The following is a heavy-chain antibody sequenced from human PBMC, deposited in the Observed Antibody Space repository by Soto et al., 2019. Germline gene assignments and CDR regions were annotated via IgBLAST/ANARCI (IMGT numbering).Heavy chain of an antibody. Sequence: SETLSLTCTVSGGSISSYYWSWIRQPPGKGLEWIGYIYYSGTTNYNPSLKSRVTISVDTSKNQFSLKLSSVTAADTAVYYCARDYGSGSSPGYWGQGTLVTVSS. D-gene: IGHD3-10*01. CDR1: GGSISSYY. J-gene: IGHJ4*02. CDR2: IYYSGTT. V-gene: IGHV4-59*12. CDR3: ARDYGSGSSPGY.